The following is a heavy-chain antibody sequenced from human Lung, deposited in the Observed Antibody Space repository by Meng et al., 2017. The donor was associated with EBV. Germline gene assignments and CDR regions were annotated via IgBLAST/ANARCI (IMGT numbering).Heavy chain of an antibody. CDR1: GGSISHFYD. J-gene: IGHJ4*02. CDR3: ARPFPSIVSPRLDPFGD. D-gene: IGHD5/OR15-5a*01. Sequence: LCLQESRRRQWTLSGTVSLPCTSSGGSISHFYDWGWTRQPPGRGLEWIGSVHYSGSTYYSPSLKSRITVSVDTSKNQFSLRLTSVTAADTAVYYCARPFPSIVSPRLDPFGDWGQGTLVTVSS. V-gene: IGHV4-39*01. CDR2: VHYSGST.